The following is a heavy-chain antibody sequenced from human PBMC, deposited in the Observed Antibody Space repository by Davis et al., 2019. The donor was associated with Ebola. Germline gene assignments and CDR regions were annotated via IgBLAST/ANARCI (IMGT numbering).Heavy chain of an antibody. Sequence: ASVKVSCKASGYTFTGYYMHWVRQAPGQGLEWMGWISAYNGNTNYAQILQGRVTMTTDTSTGTAYLDLRSLRSDDTAVYFCARTSIVGTTTTASDIWGQGTLVTVSS. V-gene: IGHV1-18*04. CDR3: ARTSIVGTTTTASDI. CDR2: ISAYNGNT. D-gene: IGHD1-26*01. J-gene: IGHJ3*02. CDR1: GYTFTGYY.